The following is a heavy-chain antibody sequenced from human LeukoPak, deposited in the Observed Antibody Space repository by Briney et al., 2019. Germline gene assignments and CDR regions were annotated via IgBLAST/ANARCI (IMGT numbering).Heavy chain of an antibody. J-gene: IGHJ4*02. Sequence: GASVKVSCKASGYTFTGYYMHWVRQAPGQGLEWMGWINPNSGGTNYAQKFQGRFTMTRDTSISTAYMELSRLRSDDTAVYYCARAYSGSYRYFDYWGQGTLVTVSS. CDR1: GYTFTGYY. V-gene: IGHV1-2*02. CDR3: ARAYSGSYRYFDY. CDR2: INPNSGGT. D-gene: IGHD1-26*01.